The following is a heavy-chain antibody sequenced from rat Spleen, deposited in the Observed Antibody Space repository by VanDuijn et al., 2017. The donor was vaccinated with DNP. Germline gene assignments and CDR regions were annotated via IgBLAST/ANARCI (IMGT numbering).Heavy chain of an antibody. CDR2: ITNTGGST. CDR1: GFTFSSYW. J-gene: IGHJ2*01. V-gene: IGHV5-31*01. Sequence: EVQLVETGGGLVQPGRSLKLSCVASGFTFSSYWMTWIRQAPGKGLEWVASITNTGGSTYYPDSVKGRFTISRDNAKSTLYLQMNSLRSEDTATYYCTRQLPGPRYFDFWGQGVTVTVSS. D-gene: IGHD1-4*01. CDR3: TRQLPGPRYFDF.